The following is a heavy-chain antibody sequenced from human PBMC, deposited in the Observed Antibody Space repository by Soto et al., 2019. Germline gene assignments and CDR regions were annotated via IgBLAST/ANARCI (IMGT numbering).Heavy chain of an antibody. Sequence: QPGGSLRLSCVASGFTFSTYAMSWVRQAPGKGLEWVSAISGGVNTYYADSVKGRFTISRDISRNTLYLQMNSLRAEDSAVYYCAKPGMAVAGNYFAYWGEGALVAVS. V-gene: IGHV3-23*01. CDR1: GFTFSTYA. J-gene: IGHJ4*02. CDR3: AKPGMAVAGNYFAY. D-gene: IGHD6-19*01. CDR2: ISGGVNT.